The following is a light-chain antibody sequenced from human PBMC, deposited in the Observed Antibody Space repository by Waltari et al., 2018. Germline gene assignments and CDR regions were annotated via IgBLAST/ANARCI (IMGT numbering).Light chain of an antibody. V-gene: IGLV5-45*01. Sequence: PMLTQPASLSASPGASASLTCTFSGGINVAGYHIHWSQQKPGSPPRYLLRYKSDSDKGQGSGFPSRFSGSKDASANTGILRISGLQSEDEADYYGAIGHSSGGLFGGGTRLTVL. CDR3: AIGHSSGGL. J-gene: IGLJ2*01. CDR2: YKSDSDK. CDR1: GGINVAGYH.